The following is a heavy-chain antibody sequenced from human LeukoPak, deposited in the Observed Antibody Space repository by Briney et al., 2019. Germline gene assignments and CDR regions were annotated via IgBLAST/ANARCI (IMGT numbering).Heavy chain of an antibody. J-gene: IGHJ3*02. Sequence: WIRQSPGKGLEWVALISYDGINKYSADSVKGRFTISRDNFKNTLFLQMNSLRAEDTAVYYCAREMYYYDSSGYPRRDAFDIWGQGTMVTVSS. D-gene: IGHD3-22*01. CDR2: ISYDGINK. V-gene: IGHV3-30*14. CDR3: AREMYYYDSSGYPRRDAFDI.